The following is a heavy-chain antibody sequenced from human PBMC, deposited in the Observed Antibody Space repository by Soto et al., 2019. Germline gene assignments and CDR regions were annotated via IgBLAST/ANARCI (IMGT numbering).Heavy chain of an antibody. J-gene: IGHJ5*02. D-gene: IGHD2-2*02. CDR2: IYWDDDK. CDR3: VHRAVVPGAIRQRFWFDP. Sequence: GSGPTLVNPTQTLTLTCTFSGFSLNTRGVGVGWIRQPPGEALEWLAAIYWDDDKRYSPSLKSGLTITKDTSKNQVVLTMTNMDPVDTATYHCVHRAVVPGAIRQRFWFDPWGQGTLVTVSS. V-gene: IGHV2-5*02. CDR1: GFSLNTRGVG.